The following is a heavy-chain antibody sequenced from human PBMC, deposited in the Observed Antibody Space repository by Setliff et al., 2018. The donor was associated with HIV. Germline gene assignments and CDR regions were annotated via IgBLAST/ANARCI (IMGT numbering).Heavy chain of an antibody. CDR1: GYTSTSYY. V-gene: IGHV1-46*01. CDR2: INPSGGST. CDR3: ATDRVKNYTFWSGYYYHYDVDV. Sequence: ASVKVSCKASGYTSTSYYIHWVRQAPGQGLEWMGRINPSGGSTSYAQKFQGRVTMTRDTSTSTVYMELSSLRSEDTAMYYCATDRVKNYTFWSGYYYHYDVDVWGQGTTVTVSS. D-gene: IGHD3-3*01. J-gene: IGHJ6*02.